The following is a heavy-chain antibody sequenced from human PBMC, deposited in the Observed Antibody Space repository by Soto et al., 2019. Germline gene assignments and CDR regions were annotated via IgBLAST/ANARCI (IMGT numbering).Heavy chain of an antibody. CDR3: EKRRGAGGHFDY. CDR1: GFTFSSYA. V-gene: IGHV3-23*01. CDR2: VSIGGST. D-gene: IGHD2-15*01. Sequence: GGSLRLSCAASGFTFSSYAMGWVRQGPGKGLEWVAVVSIGGSTHYADSVRGRFTISRDNSKNTLSLQMNSMTAEDTAVYFCEKRRGAGGHFDYWGQGALVTVSS. J-gene: IGHJ4*02.